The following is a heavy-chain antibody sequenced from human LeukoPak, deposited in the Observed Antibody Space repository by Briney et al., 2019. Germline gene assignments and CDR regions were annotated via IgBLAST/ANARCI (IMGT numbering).Heavy chain of an antibody. D-gene: IGHD3-3*01. J-gene: IGHJ5*02. CDR2: ISSNGGST. CDR1: GFTFSSYA. Sequence: GGSLRLSCAASGFTFSSYAMHWVRRAPGKGLEYVSAISSNGGSTYYANSVKGRFTISRDNSKNTLYLQMGSLRAEDMAVYYCARERLPSTLFGVVPNPWWFDPWGQGTLFTVSS. CDR3: ARERLPSTLFGVVPNPWWFDP. V-gene: IGHV3-64*01.